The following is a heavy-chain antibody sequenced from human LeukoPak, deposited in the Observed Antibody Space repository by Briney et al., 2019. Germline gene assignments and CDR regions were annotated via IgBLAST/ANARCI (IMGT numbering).Heavy chain of an antibody. CDR2: IYYSGST. D-gene: IGHD6-13*01. V-gene: IGHV4-39*07. CDR3: ATPNPGEQQANFDY. CDR1: GGSISSSSYY. J-gene: IGHJ4*02. Sequence: SETLSLTCTVSGGSISSSSYYWGWIRQPPGKGLEWIGSIYYSGSTYYNPSLKSRVTISVDTSKNQFSLKLSSVTAADTAVYYCATPNPGEQQANFDYWGQGTLVTVSS.